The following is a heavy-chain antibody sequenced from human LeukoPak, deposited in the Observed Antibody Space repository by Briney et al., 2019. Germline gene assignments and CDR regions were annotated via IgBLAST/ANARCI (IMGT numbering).Heavy chain of an antibody. CDR1: GGSISSYY. D-gene: IGHD2/OR15-2a*01. J-gene: IGHJ5*02. CDR2: IYYSGSI. CDR3: AREVFLGLNWFDP. Sequence: PSETLPLTCTVSGGSISSYYWSWIRQPPGKGLEWIGYIYYSGSINYNPSLKSRVTISVDTSKNQFSLKLSSVTAADTAVYYCAREVFLGLNWFDPWGQGTLVTVSS. V-gene: IGHV4-59*01.